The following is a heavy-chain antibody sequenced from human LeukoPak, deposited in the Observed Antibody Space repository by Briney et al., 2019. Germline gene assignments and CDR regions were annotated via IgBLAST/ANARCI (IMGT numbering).Heavy chain of an antibody. D-gene: IGHD3-10*01. CDR2: ISSSGSTI. J-gene: IGHJ4*02. CDR1: GFTFSSYE. CDR3: ARFPGADYFDY. Sequence: PGGSLRLSCAASGFTFSSYEMNWGRQAPGKGLEWISYISSSGSTIYYADSVKGRFTISRDNPKNSLYLQMNSLRAEDTAVYYCARFPGADYFDYWGQGTLVTVSS. V-gene: IGHV3-48*03.